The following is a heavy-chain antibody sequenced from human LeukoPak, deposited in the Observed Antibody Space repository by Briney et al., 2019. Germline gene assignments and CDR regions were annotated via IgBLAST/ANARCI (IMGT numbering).Heavy chain of an antibody. D-gene: IGHD3-22*01. CDR1: GLTQSNYG. V-gene: IGHV3-23*01. Sequence: PGGSLRLSCAVSGLTQSNYGMMWARHARGEGVEWVVGISDSGGSILYADCVKGRFTISRDNPKNTLYLQMNSLRAEDPAVYFSAKRGVVIRVILVGFHKEAYYFDSWGQGAPVTVSS. CDR3: AKRGVVIRVILVGFHKEAYYFDS. J-gene: IGHJ4*02. CDR2: ISDSGGSI.